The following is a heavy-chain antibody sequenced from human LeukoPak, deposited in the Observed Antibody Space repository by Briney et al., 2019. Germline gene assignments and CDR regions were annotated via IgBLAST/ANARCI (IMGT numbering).Heavy chain of an antibody. Sequence: GGSLRLSCAASGFTFSSYSMNWVRQAPGKGLEWVSSISSSSSYIYYADSVKGRFTISRDNAKNSLYLQTNSLRAEDTAVYYCARWVAVAAGFDYWGQGTLVTVSS. V-gene: IGHV3-21*01. CDR2: ISSSSSYI. J-gene: IGHJ4*02. CDR3: ARWVAVAAGFDY. D-gene: IGHD6-19*01. CDR1: GFTFSSYS.